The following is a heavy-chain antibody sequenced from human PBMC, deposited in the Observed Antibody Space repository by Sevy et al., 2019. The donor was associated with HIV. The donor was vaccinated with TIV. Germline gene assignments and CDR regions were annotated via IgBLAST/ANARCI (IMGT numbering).Heavy chain of an antibody. D-gene: IGHD3-3*01. CDR1: GVSVSSDNYY. CDR2: IFYTGNT. J-gene: IGHJ5*02. Sequence: SQTLSLTCTVSGVSVSSDNYYWIWIRQSPGKGLEWIGYIFYTGNTNYNPSLKSRVTISVDTSMTQFSLKLNSLTAADTAVDYCAGVYYNVWPPGSWLDAWGQGTLVTVSS. CDR3: AGVYYNVWPPGSWLDA. V-gene: IGHV4-61*01.